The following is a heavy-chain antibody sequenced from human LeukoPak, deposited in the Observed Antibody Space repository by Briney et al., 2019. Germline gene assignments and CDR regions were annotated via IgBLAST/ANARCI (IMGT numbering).Heavy chain of an antibody. J-gene: IGHJ4*02. CDR3: ARDHGYCSGGSCYPIGFFGY. Sequence: SETLSLTCAVYGGSFSGYYWSWIRQPPGKGLEWIGEINHSGSTNYNPSLKSRVTISVDTSKNQFSLKLSPVTAADTAVYYCARDHGYCSGGSCYPIGFFGYWGQGTLVTVSS. D-gene: IGHD2-15*01. CDR1: GGSFSGYY. CDR2: INHSGST. V-gene: IGHV4-34*01.